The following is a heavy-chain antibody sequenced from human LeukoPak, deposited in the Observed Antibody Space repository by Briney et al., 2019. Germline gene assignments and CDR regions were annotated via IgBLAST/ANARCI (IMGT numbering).Heavy chain of an antibody. D-gene: IGHD3-10*02. V-gene: IGHV3-21*01. CDR3: AELGITMIGGV. Sequence: GGSLRLSCAASGFTVSSYSMNWVRQAPGKGLEWVSSISGSNSYIYYADSMRGRFTISRDNAKNSLYLQMNSLRAEDTAVYYCAELGITMIGGVWGKGTTVTISS. CDR2: ISGSNSYI. J-gene: IGHJ6*04. CDR1: GFTVSSYS.